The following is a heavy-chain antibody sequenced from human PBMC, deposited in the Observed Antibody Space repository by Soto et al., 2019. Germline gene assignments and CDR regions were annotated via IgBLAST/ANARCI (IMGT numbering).Heavy chain of an antibody. Sequence: SETLSLTCAVSGGSISSGGYSWSWIRQPPGKGLEWIGYIYHSGSTYYNPSLKSRVTISVDRSKNQFSLKLSSVTAADTAVYYCATSAVLRFLEWPEDYYYGMDVWGQGTTVTVSS. J-gene: IGHJ6*02. CDR2: IYHSGST. V-gene: IGHV4-30-2*01. CDR1: GGSISSGGYS. CDR3: ATSAVLRFLEWPEDYYYGMDV. D-gene: IGHD3-3*01.